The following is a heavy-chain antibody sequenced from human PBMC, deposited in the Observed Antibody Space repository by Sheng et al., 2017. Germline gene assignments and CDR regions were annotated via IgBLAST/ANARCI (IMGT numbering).Heavy chain of an antibody. CDR2: SRSKAKGYTT. V-gene: IGHV3-72*01. CDR1: GFTISDHY. D-gene: IGHD3-9*01. CDR3: ARAEIDPSDYYMDV. Sequence: EVQVVESGGGLVQPGGSLRLSCAASGFTISDHYMDWVRQTPGKGLEWVGRSRSKAKGYTTEYAASVEGRFTISRDDSKKLLYLQMNRLKTDDTAVYYCARAEIDPSDYYMDVWGKGTTVTVSS. J-gene: IGHJ6*03.